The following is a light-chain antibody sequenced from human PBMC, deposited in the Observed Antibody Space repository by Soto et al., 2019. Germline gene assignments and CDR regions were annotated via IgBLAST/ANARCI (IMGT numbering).Light chain of an antibody. CDR1: RGIGNA. J-gene: IGKJ1*01. V-gene: IGKV1-27*01. CDR3: QKYDSAPWT. CDR2: SAS. Sequence: DIQMTQSPSSLSASVGDRVTITCRPSRGIGNALAWYQQKPGTVPKLLIHSASTLQSGVPSRFSGSGSGTDFTLTISSLQPEDVATYYCQKYDSAPWTFGQGTKVDI.